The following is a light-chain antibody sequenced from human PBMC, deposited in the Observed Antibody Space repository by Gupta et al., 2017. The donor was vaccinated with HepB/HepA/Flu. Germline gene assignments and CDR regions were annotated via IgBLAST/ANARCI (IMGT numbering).Light chain of an antibody. CDR3: QQFDSSHIT. Sequence: EIVLTQSPGTLSLSLGERVTLSCRASQSIVSRYFAWYQQRPGQAPRLLIHGASTRANGIPDRFIGSGSGTDFTLTISRLEPEDFAVYYWQQFDSSHITLGNETTLEIK. V-gene: IGKV3-20*01. CDR1: QSIVSRY. CDR2: GAS. J-gene: IGKJ5*01.